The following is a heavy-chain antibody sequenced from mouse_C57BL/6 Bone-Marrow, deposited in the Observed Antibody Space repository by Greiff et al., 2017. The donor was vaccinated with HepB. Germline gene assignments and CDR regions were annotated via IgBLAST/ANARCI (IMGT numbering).Heavy chain of an antibody. V-gene: IGHV1-18*01. J-gene: IGHJ2*01. CDR2: INPNNGGT. CDR1: GYTFTDYN. CDR3: ARSSYGSSYPYYFDH. D-gene: IGHD1-1*01. Sequence: EVQLQQSGPELVKPGASVKIPCKASGYTFTDYNMDWVKQSHGKSLEWIGDINPNNGGTIYNQKFKGKATLTVDKSSSTAYMELRSLTSDDTAVYYCARSSYGSSYPYYFDHWGQGTTLTVSS.